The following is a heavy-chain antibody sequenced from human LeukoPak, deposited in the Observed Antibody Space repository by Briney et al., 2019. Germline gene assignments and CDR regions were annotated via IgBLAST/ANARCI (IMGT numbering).Heavy chain of an antibody. D-gene: IGHD7-27*01. V-gene: IGHV3-33*01. CDR1: GFTFRSYG. Sequence: GGSLRLSCAASGFTFRSYGMHWVRQAPGKGLEWVAVIWFDGSNKYYADSVKGRFTISRDNSKNTLYLQMNSLRAEDTAVYYCARDRDWGCSYCSYWGQGTLVTVSS. CDR3: ARDRDWGCSYCSY. CDR2: IWFDGSNK. J-gene: IGHJ4*02.